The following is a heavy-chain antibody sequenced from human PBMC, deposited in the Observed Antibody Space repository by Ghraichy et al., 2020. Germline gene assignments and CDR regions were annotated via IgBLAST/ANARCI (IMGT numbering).Heavy chain of an antibody. Sequence: ASVKVSCKASGYTFTSYYMHWVRQAPGQGLEWMGIINPSGGSTSYAQKFQGRVTMTRDTSTSTVYMELSSLRSEDTAVYYCARGGVLVLMVYAGGFDYWGQGTLVTVSS. CDR3: ARGGVLVLMVYAGGFDY. CDR2: INPSGGST. D-gene: IGHD2-8*01. CDR1: GYTFTSYY. V-gene: IGHV1-46*01. J-gene: IGHJ4*02.